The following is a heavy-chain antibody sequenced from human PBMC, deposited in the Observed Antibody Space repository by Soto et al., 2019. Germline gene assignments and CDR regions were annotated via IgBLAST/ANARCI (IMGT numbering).Heavy chain of an antibody. CDR2: IYTGGST. J-gene: IGHJ6*02. D-gene: IGHD3-3*01. Sequence: GGSLRLSCAASGFTVSSNYMSWVRQAPGKGLEWVSVIYTGGSTYYADSVKGRFTISRDNSKNTLYLQMNSLRAEDTAVYYCAKDVLRFLEWLAFYGMDVWGQGTTVTVSS. CDR1: GFTVSSNY. V-gene: IGHV3-53*01. CDR3: AKDVLRFLEWLAFYGMDV.